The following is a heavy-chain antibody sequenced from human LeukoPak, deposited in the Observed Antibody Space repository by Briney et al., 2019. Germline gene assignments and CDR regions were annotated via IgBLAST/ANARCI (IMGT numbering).Heavy chain of an antibody. J-gene: IGHJ4*02. Sequence: SETLSLTCTVSGGSISSGDYYWSWIRQPPGKGLEWIGYIYYSGSTYYNPSLKSRVTISVDTSKNQFSLKLSSVTAADTAVYYSARAGIAVAGTTSYYFDYWGQGTLVTVSS. CDR3: ARAGIAVAGTTSYYFDY. D-gene: IGHD6-19*01. CDR1: GGSISSGDYY. CDR2: IYYSGST. V-gene: IGHV4-30-4*02.